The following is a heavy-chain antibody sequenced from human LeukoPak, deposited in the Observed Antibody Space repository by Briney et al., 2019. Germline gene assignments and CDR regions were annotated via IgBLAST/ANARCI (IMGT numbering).Heavy chain of an antibody. Sequence: GASVKVSCKASGGTFSSYAISWVRQAPGQGLEWMGGIIPIFGTANYAQKFQGRVTITADESTSTAYMELSSLRSEDTAVYYCARGPTEYSSSWRLDYRGQGTLVTVSS. CDR1: GGTFSSYA. V-gene: IGHV1-69*13. CDR3: ARGPTEYSSSWRLDY. J-gene: IGHJ4*02. CDR2: IIPIFGTA. D-gene: IGHD6-13*01.